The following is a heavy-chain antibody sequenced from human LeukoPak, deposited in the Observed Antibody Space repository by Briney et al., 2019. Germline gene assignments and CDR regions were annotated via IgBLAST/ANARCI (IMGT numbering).Heavy chain of an antibody. CDR3: ARAPPVRMYYYGSGSQYYMDV. D-gene: IGHD3-10*01. J-gene: IGHJ6*03. Sequence: SETLSLTCTVSGGSISSSSYYWGWIRQPPGKGLEWIGSIYYSGSTYYNPSLKSRVTISVDTSKNQFSLKLSSVTAADTAVYYCARAPPVRMYYYGSGSQYYMDVWGKGTTVTISS. CDR1: GGSISSSSYY. V-gene: IGHV4-39*07. CDR2: IYYSGST.